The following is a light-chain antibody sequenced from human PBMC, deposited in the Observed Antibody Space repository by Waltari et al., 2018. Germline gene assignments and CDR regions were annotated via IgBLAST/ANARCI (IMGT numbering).Light chain of an antibody. CDR2: GAS. CDR1: QSVTRT. J-gene: IGKJ1*01. CDR3: QHYLRLPAT. Sequence: EIVLTQSTGTPSWWPGERATNSCRASQSVTRTLDWYQQKPGQAPRLLIYGASNRATGIPDRVSGSGSGTDFSLTISRLEPEDFAVYYCQHYLRLPATFGQVTKVEIK. V-gene: IGKV3-20*01.